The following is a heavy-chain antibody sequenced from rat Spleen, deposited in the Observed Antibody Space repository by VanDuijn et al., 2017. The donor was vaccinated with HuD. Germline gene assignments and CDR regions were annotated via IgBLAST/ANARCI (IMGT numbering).Heavy chain of an antibody. Sequence: VQLQESGPGLVKPSQSLSLTCSVTGYSITSSYRWNWIRKFPGNKLEWMGYINSAGSTLYNPSLKSRISITRDTSKNQFFLQVNSVTTEDTATYYCARSDGTHYYLPFIYWGQGTLVTVSS. J-gene: IGHJ3*01. CDR2: INSAGST. CDR3: ARSDGTHYYLPFIY. D-gene: IGHD1-12*02. CDR1: GYSITSSYR. V-gene: IGHV3-3*01.